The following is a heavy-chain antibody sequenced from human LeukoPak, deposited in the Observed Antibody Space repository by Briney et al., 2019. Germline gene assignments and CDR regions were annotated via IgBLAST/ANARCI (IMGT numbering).Heavy chain of an antibody. J-gene: IGHJ4*02. V-gene: IGHV3-23*01. CDR2: ISGSGGRT. D-gene: IGHD2-15*01. Sequence: PGGSLRLSCAASGFTFISYAMSWLRQAPGKGLEWVSTISGSGGRTYYPDSVKGRFTISRDNSKNTLYLQMNSLRAEDTAVYYCAKDRIVVVAAPFDYWGQGTLVTVSS. CDR1: GFTFISYA. CDR3: AKDRIVVVAAPFDY.